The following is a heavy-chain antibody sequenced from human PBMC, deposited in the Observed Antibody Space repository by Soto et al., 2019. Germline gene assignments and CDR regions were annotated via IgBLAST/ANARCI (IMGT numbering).Heavy chain of an antibody. CDR1: GGSVSSGDYF. D-gene: IGHD3-10*01. J-gene: IGHJ6*02. V-gene: IGHV4-61*08. CDR2: IYYSGST. CDR3: ARSPNYYYYGFDV. Sequence: SETLSLTCTVSGGSVSSGDYFWSWLRQSPGKRLEWIAYIYYSGSTNYNPSLKSRATISVDTSKSQVSLTLTSMTAADAALHYCARSPNYYYYGFDVWGQGT.